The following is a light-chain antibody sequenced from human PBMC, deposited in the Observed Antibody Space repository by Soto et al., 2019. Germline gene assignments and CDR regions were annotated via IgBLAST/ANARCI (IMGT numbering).Light chain of an antibody. CDR3: QAWDSSTYV. CDR2: QDS. CDR1: KLGDKY. J-gene: IGLJ1*01. V-gene: IGLV3-1*01. Sequence: SYDLTQPPSVSVSPGQTASITCSGDKLGDKYACWYQQKPGQSPVLVIYQDSKRPSGIPERFSGSNSGNTATLTISGTQAMDDADYYCQAWDSSTYVFGTGTKVTVL.